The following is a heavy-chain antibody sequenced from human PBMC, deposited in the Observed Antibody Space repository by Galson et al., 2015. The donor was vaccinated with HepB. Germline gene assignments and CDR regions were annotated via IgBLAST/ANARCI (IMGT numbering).Heavy chain of an antibody. CDR1: GGTFSSYA. J-gene: IGHJ3*02. V-gene: IGHV1-69*13. CDR3: ARAGEMATIPSAFDI. Sequence: SVKVSCKASGGTFSSYAISWVRQAPGQGLEWMGGIIPIFGTGKYAQKLQGRVTITADESTRTAYMELSSLRSEDTAVYYCARAGEMATIPSAFDIWGQGTMVTVSS. CDR2: IIPIFGTG. D-gene: IGHD5-24*01.